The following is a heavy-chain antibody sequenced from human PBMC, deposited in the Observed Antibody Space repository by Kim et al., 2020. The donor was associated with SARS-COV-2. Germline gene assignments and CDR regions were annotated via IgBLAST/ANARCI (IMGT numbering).Heavy chain of an antibody. D-gene: IGHD5-12*01. V-gene: IGHV3-33*06. CDR3: AKDMLSGSGYDLGYFDY. CDR2: IWYDGSNK. CDR1: GFTFSSYG. J-gene: IGHJ4*02. Sequence: LSLTCAASGFTFSSYGMHWVRQAPGKGLEWVAVIWYDGSNKYYADSVKGRFTISRDNSKNTLYLQMNSLRAEDTAVYYCAKDMLSGSGYDLGYFDYWGQGTLVTVSS.